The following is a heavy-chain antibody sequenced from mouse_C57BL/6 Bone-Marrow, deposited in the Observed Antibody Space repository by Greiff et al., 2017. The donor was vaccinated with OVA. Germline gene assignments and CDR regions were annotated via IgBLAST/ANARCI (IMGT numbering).Heavy chain of an antibody. CDR1: GYTFTSYW. CDR3: ARGLHDYDEDAMDY. V-gene: IGHV1-50*01. J-gene: IGHJ4*01. D-gene: IGHD2-4*01. CDR2: IDPSDSYT. Sequence: QVQLQQPGAELVKPGASVKLSCKASGYTFTSYWMQWVKQRPGQGLEWIGEIDPSDSYTNYNQKFKGKATLTVDTSSSTAYMQLSSLTSEDSAVYYCARGLHDYDEDAMDYWGQGTSVTVSS.